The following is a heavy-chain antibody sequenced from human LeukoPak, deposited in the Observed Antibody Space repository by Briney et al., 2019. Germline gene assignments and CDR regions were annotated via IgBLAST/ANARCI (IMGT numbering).Heavy chain of an antibody. D-gene: IGHD2-15*01. CDR2: INPSGGST. Sequence: GASVKVSCKASGYTFTSYYMHWVRQAPGQGLEWMGIINPSGGSTSYAQKFQGRVTMTRDMSTSTVYMELSSLRSEDTAVYYCARVGVGRGYCSGSSCHHLGYWGQGTLVTVSS. CDR1: GYTFTSYY. V-gene: IGHV1-46*01. J-gene: IGHJ4*02. CDR3: ARVGVGRGYCSGSSCHHLGY.